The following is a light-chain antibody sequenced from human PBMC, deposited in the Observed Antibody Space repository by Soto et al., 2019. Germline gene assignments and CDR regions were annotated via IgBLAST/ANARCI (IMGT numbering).Light chain of an antibody. V-gene: IGLV2-14*01. J-gene: IGLJ1*01. CDR3: SSYTSTWV. CDR1: SSDVGGYNY. CDR2: DVN. Sequence: QSVLTQPASVSGSPGQSITISCTGTSSDVGGYNYVSWYQQYPGEAPKLILYDVNSRPSGVSNRFSGSKSGNTASLTISGLQAVDEADYYCSSYTSTWVFGTGTQLTVL.